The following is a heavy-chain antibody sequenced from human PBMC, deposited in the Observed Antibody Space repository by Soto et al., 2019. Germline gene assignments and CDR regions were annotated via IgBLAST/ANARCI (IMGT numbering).Heavy chain of an antibody. CDR3: ANSQHWEYSYGYSYYGMDV. Sequence: PGGSLRLSCAASGFTFSSYGMHWVRQAPGKGLEWVAVISYDGSNKYYADSVKGRFTISRDNSKNTLYLQMNSLRAEDTAVYYCANSQHWEYSYGYSYYGMDVWGQGTTVTVSS. CDR1: GFTFSSYG. V-gene: IGHV3-30*18. CDR2: ISYDGSNK. D-gene: IGHD5-18*01. J-gene: IGHJ6*02.